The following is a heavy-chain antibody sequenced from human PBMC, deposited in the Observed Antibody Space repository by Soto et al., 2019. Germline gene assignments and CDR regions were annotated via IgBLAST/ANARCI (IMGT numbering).Heavy chain of an antibody. CDR3: ARDGPVRGYCSSTSCPGHGMDV. V-gene: IGHV1-69*13. CDR2: IIPIFGTA. CDR1: GGTFSSYA. Sequence: SVKVSCKASGGTFSSYAISWVRQAPGQGLEWMGGIIPIFGTANYAQKFQGRVTITADESTSTAYMELSSLRSEDTAVYYCARDGPVRGYCSSTSCPGHGMDVWGQGTTVTVSS. D-gene: IGHD2-2*01. J-gene: IGHJ6*02.